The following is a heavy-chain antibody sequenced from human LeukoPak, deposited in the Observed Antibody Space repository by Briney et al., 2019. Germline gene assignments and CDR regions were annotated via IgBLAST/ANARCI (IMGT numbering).Heavy chain of an antibody. CDR1: GGSISSSSYY. V-gene: IGHV4-39*07. J-gene: IGHJ6*02. D-gene: IGHD3-3*01. CDR2: IYYSGST. CDR3: ARTRITISLKPYGMDV. Sequence: SETLSLTCTVSGGSISSSSYYWGWIRQPPGKGLEWIGSIYYSGSTNYNPSLKSRVTISVDTSKNQFSLKLSSVTAADTAVYYCARTRITISLKPYGMDVWGQGTTVTVSS.